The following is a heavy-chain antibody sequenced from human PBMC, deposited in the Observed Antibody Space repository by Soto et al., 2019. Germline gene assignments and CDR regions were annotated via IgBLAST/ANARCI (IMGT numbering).Heavy chain of an antibody. Sequence: SETLALTCTVSGGSISSSSYYWGWIRQPPGKGLEWIGSIYYSGSTYYNPSLKSRVTISVDTSKNQFSLKLSSVTAADTAVYYCARWFGRDRDGWYLDLWGRGTLVTVSS. CDR3: ARWFGRDRDGWYLDL. CDR2: IYYSGST. V-gene: IGHV4-39*01. CDR1: GGSISSSSYY. J-gene: IGHJ2*01. D-gene: IGHD3-10*01.